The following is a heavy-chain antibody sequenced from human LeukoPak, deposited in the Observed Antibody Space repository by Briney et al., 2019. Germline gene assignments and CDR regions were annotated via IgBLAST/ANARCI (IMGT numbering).Heavy chain of an antibody. CDR3: ARVYYSSSYDYWYFDL. CDR2: IYNSGST. Sequence: SQTLSLTCTVSGGSIRSYYWSWIRKPPGKGLEWIGYIYNSGSTNYNPSLKSRVTISVDTSKNQFSLKLTSVTAADTAVYYCARVYYSSSYDYWYFDLWGRGTLVTVSS. V-gene: IGHV4-59*01. J-gene: IGHJ2*01. D-gene: IGHD6-13*01. CDR1: GGSIRSYY.